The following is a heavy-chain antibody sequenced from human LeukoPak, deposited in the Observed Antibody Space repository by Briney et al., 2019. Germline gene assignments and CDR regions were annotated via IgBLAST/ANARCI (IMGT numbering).Heavy chain of an antibody. CDR1: GFTFSSYS. J-gene: IGHJ4*02. CDR2: ISSSSSTI. CDR3: ARDGDYGDYVMDY. D-gene: IGHD4-17*01. V-gene: IGHV3-48*01. Sequence: PGGSLRLSCAASGFTFSSYSMNWVRQAPGKGLEWVSYISSSSSTIYYADSVKGRFTISRDNAKNSLYLQMNSLRAEETAVYYCARDGDYGDYVMDYWGQGTLVTVSS.